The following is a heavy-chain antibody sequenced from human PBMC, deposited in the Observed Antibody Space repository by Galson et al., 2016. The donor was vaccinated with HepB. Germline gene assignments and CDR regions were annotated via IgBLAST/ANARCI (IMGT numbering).Heavy chain of an antibody. CDR2: TYYRSKWYN. CDR3: ARDWGSNRHFAFDI. CDR1: GDSVSSNSVA. Sequence: CAISGDSVSSNSVAWNWIRQSPSRGLEWLGRTYYRSKWYNDYAVSVKSRITINPGTSKNQFSLQLNSATPEDTAVYYCARDWGSNRHFAFDIWGQGTMVTVSS. D-gene: IGHD3-16*01. J-gene: IGHJ3*02. V-gene: IGHV6-1*01.